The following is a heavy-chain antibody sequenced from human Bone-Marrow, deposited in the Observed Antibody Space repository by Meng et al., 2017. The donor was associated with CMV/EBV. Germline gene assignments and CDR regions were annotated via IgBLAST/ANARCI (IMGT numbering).Heavy chain of an antibody. D-gene: IGHD2-21*01. CDR1: GFTFHDYA. CDR3: AKDIGRAAHCGGDCYFDP. CDR2: ISWNSGSI. V-gene: IGHV3-9*01. Sequence: LSLTCAASGFTFHDYAMHWVRQAPGKGLEWVSGISWNSGSIGYADSVKGRFTISRDHAKTSLYLQMNSLRAEDTALYYCAKDIGRAAHCGGDCYFDPWGQGTLVTVSS. J-gene: IGHJ5*02.